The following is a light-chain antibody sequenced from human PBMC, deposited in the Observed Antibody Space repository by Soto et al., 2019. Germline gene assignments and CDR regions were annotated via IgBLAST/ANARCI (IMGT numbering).Light chain of an antibody. J-gene: IGKJ1*01. V-gene: IGKV3-20*01. Sequence: EIVLTQSPGTLSLSPRDRATLSCRASQSVSSNYLAWYQQKPGQAPRLLIYGASMRATGIPDRFSASGSGTDFTLSIRRLEPEDFAMYFCHHYGSSPRTFGQGTKVEIK. CDR3: HHYGSSPRT. CDR2: GAS. CDR1: QSVSSNY.